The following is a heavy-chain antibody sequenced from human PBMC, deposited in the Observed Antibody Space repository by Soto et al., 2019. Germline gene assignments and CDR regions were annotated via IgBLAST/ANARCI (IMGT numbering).Heavy chain of an antibody. CDR1: GGSISSGDYY. CDR2: IYYSGST. J-gene: IGHJ4*02. D-gene: IGHD6-13*01. V-gene: IGHV4-30-4*01. CDR3: ARDNRIAAAGIAY. Sequence: SETLSLTCTVSGGSISSGDYYWSWIRQPPGKGLEWIGYIYYSGSTYYNPSLKSRVTISVDTSKNQFSLKLSSVTAADTAVYYCARDNRIAAAGIAYWGQGTLVTVSS.